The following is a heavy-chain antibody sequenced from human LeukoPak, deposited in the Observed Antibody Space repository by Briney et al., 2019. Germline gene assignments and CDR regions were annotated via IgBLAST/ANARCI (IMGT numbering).Heavy chain of an antibody. J-gene: IGHJ4*02. CDR1: GGSFSGYY. CDR3: ATLRLGELSLLDY. Sequence: SETLSLTCAVYGGSFSGYYWSWIRQPPGKGLEWIGEINHSGSTNYNPSLKSRVTISVGTSKNQFSLKLSSVTAADTAVYYCATLRLGELSLLDYWGQGTLVTVSS. CDR2: INHSGST. V-gene: IGHV4-34*01. D-gene: IGHD3-16*02.